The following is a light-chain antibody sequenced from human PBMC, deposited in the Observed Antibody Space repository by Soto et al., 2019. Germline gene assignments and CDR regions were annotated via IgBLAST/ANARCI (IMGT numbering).Light chain of an antibody. CDR3: QAWDSSTAHVV. V-gene: IGLV3-1*01. CDR2: QDS. J-gene: IGLJ2*01. CDR1: KLGDKY. Sequence: SYELTQPPSVSVSPGQTASITCSGDKLGDKYACWYQQKPGQSPVLVIYQDSKRPSGIPERFSGSNSGNTATLTISGTPAMDEADYYCQAWDSSTAHVVFGGGTKLT.